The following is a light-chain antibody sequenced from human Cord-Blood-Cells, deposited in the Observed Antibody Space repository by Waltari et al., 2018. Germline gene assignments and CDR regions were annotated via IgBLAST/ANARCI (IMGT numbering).Light chain of an antibody. CDR3: QQYNTWSWT. CDR1: LSVSSN. V-gene: IGKV3-15*01. CDR2: GAS. J-gene: IGKJ1*01. Sequence: EIVMTQSPATLSVSPGERATLSCRASLSVSSNLAWYQQKPGQAPRLLIYGASTGSTGIPASFGGSGSGKEFTLTISSLQSEDFAVYYCQQYNTWSWTFGQGTKVEIK.